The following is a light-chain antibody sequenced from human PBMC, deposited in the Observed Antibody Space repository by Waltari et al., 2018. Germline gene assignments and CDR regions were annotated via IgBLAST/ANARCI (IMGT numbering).Light chain of an antibody. CDR3: NSRDSSGNHWV. CDR1: SLRSYY. V-gene: IGLV3-19*01. J-gene: IGLJ3*02. Sequence: SSELTQDPAVSVALGQTVRITCQGDSLRSYYASWYQQKPGQGPVLVIYGKNNRPSGIPGRFSGSSSGTTAALTITGAQAEDEADCYCNSRDSSGNHWVFGGGTKLTVL. CDR2: GKN.